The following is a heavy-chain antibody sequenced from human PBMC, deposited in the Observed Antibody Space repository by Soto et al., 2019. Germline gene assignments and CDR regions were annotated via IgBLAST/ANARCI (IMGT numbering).Heavy chain of an antibody. CDR1: GFTFSGYS. CDR3: ERGRVEDSSGWATYFDY. J-gene: IGHJ4*02. CDR2: INTNGVNT. D-gene: IGHD6-19*01. V-gene: IGHV3-64*01. Sequence: EVQLVESGGGLVQPGGSLRLSCAASGFTFSGYSMFWVRQAPGKGLEYVSAINTNGVNTFYAKSVKGRFTISRDNSKNTMYLQMGSLRAEDMAVYHCERGRVEDSSGWATYFDYWGQGTLVTVSS.